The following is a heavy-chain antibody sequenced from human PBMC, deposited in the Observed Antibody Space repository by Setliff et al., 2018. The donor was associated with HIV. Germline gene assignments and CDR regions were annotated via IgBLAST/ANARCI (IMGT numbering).Heavy chain of an antibody. J-gene: IGHJ5*02. CDR3: AKDIRHSGYWFDP. CDR2: ISWNSGSI. D-gene: IGHD1-26*01. CDR1: GFTFDDYA. V-gene: IGHV3-9*01. Sequence: GGSLRLSCAASGFTFDDYAMHWVRQAPGKGLEWVSGISWNSGSIGYADSVKGRFTISRDNAKNSLYLQMNSLRAEDTALYYCAKDIRHSGYWFDPWGQGTLVTVSS.